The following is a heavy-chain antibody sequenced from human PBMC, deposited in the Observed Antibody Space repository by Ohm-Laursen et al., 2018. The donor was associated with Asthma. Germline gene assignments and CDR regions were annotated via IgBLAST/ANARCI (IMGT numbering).Heavy chain of an antibody. D-gene: IGHD2-15*01. J-gene: IGHJ4*02. CDR3: ARSCLEGLQ. CDR2: IFPDRRQA. Sequence: SLRLSCAASGFTFSDYFMHWVRQRPGGGLDWVSHIFPDRRQANYADSVKGRFTISRDDAENTLNLQMNSLRTDDSAVYYWARSCLEGLQWGQGTLVTVSS. V-gene: IGHV3-74*01. CDR1: GFTFSDYF.